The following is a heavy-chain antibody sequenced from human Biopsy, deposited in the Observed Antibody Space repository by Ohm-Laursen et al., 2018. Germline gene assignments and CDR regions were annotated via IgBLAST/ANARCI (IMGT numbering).Heavy chain of an antibody. CDR2: VYNGGIT. CDR3: ARHPTGFWFDP. V-gene: IGHV4-61*08. Sequence: GTLSLTCTVSSGSIRTGDYYWTWIRQPPGKGLEWIGHVYNGGITNYNPSLKSRVTISKDTSKNQFSLNLTSVTAADTAVYYCARHPTGFWFDPWGQGTLVIVSS. CDR1: SGSIRTGDYY. J-gene: IGHJ5*02.